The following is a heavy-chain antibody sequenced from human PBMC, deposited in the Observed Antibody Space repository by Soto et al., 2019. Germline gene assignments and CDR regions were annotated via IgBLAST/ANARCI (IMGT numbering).Heavy chain of an antibody. Sequence: GGSLRLSCAASGFTFSSYWMHWVRQAPGKGLVWVSRINSDGSSTSYADSVKGRFTISRDNAKNTLYLQMNSLRAEDTAVYYCASVQAYRRPLAYWGQGSLVTVSA. CDR1: GFTFSSYW. J-gene: IGHJ4*02. D-gene: IGHD3-16*02. V-gene: IGHV3-74*01. CDR2: INSDGSST. CDR3: ASVQAYRRPLAY.